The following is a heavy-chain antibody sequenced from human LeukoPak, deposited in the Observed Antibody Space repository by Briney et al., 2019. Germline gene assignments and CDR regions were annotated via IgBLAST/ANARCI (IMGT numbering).Heavy chain of an antibody. Sequence: PGGSLRLSCAASGFTFSSYAMHWVRQAPGKGLEWVAFIRYDGSKKYYTDSVKGRFTISRDNSKNTLYLQMNSLSVEDTAFYYCAKEELRRITMWGYMDVWGKGTTVTISS. CDR3: AKEELRRITMWGYMDV. CDR2: IRYDGSKK. J-gene: IGHJ6*03. D-gene: IGHD3-10*02. V-gene: IGHV3-30*02. CDR1: GFTFSSYA.